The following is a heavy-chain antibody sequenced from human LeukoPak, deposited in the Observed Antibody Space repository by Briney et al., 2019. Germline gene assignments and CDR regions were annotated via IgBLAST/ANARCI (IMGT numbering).Heavy chain of an antibody. D-gene: IGHD5-12*01. CDR2: ISYSGST. CDR1: GGSISSFY. Sequence: SETLSLTCTVSGGSISSFYWSWIRQPPGKGLEWIGYISYSGSTNYNPSLKSRVTISVDTSKHQFSLKLRSVTAADTAVYYCARGGSGYDWFDPWGQGTLVTVSS. V-gene: IGHV4-59*01. CDR3: ARGGSGYDWFDP. J-gene: IGHJ5*02.